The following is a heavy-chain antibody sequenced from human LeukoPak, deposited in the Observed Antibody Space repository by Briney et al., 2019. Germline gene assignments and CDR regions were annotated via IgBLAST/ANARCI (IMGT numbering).Heavy chain of an antibody. CDR3: ARGWEYGDYVVDY. CDR2: ISWNRGTI. D-gene: IGHD4-17*01. J-gene: IGHJ4*02. Sequence: PGRSLRLSCATSGFTFDDYAMHWVRQAPGKGLEWVSGISWNRGTIAYADSVKGRFTISRDNAKNSLYLQMNSLRAEDTALYHCARGWEYGDYVVDYWGQGTLVTVSS. CDR1: GFTFDDYA. V-gene: IGHV3-9*01.